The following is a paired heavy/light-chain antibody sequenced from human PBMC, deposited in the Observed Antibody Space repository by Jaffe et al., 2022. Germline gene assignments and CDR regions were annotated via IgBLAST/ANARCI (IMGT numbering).Light chain of an antibody. CDR1: QSVSSSY. CDR2: GAS. Sequence: EIVLTQSPGTLSLSPGERATLSCRASQSVSSSYLAWYQQKPGQAPRLLIYGASSRATGIPDRFSGSGSGTDFTLTISRLEPEDFAVYYCQQYGSSPLVYTFGQGTKLEIK. V-gene: IGKV3-20*01. J-gene: IGKJ2*01. CDR3: QQYGSSPLVYT.
Heavy chain of an antibody. D-gene: IGHD4-4*01. CDR1: GFTFSDYY. Sequence: QVQLVESGGGLVKPGGSLRLSCAASGFTFSDYYMSWIRQAPGKGLEWVSYISSSGSTIYYADSVKGRFTISRDNAKNSLYLQMNSLRAEDTAVYYCARSRSNYLGGYYYYYYYMDVWGKGTTVTVSS. CDR2: ISSSGSTI. CDR3: ARSRSNYLGGYYYYYYYMDV. V-gene: IGHV3-11*01. J-gene: IGHJ6*03.